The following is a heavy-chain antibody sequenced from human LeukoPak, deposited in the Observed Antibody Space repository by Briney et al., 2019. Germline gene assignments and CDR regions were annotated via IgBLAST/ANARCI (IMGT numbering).Heavy chain of an antibody. CDR1: GGSISSSSYY. D-gene: IGHD3-16*01. Sequence: PSETLSLTCTVSGGSISSSSYYWGWIRQPPGKGLEWIGCIYHSGSTYYNPSLKSRVTISVDTSKNQFSLKLSSVTAADTAVYYCARRGGTSFDPWGQGTLVTVSS. J-gene: IGHJ5*02. CDR2: IYHSGST. V-gene: IGHV4-39*01. CDR3: ARRGGTSFDP.